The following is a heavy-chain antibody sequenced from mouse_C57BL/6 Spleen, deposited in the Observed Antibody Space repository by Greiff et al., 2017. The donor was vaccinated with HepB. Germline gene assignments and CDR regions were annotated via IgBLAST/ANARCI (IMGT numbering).Heavy chain of an antibody. CDR3: ARLHYYYGSSPYYAMDY. Sequence: VQLQQSGAELARPGASVKLSCKASGYTFTSYGISWVKQRTGQGLEWIGEIYPRSGNTYYNEKFKGKATLTADKSSSTAYMELRSLTSEDSAVYFCARLHYYYGSSPYYAMDYWGQGTSVTVSS. V-gene: IGHV1-81*01. D-gene: IGHD1-1*01. CDR2: IYPRSGNT. J-gene: IGHJ4*01. CDR1: GYTFTSYG.